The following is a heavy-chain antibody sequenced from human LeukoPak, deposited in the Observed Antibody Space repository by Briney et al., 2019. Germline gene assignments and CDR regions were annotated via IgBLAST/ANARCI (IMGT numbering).Heavy chain of an antibody. CDR2: ISGSGGST. CDR3: AKAGEIVVVSYYFDY. J-gene: IGHJ4*02. Sequence: EAGGSLRLSRAASGFTFSSYAMSWVRQAPGKGLEWVSAISGSGGSTYYADSVKGRFTISRDNSKNTLYLQMNSLRAEDTAVYYCAKAGEIVVVSYYFDYWGQGTLVTVSS. CDR1: GFTFSSYA. V-gene: IGHV3-23*01. D-gene: IGHD3-22*01.